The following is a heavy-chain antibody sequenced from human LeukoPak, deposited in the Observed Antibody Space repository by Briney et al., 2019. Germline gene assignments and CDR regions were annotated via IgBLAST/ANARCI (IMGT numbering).Heavy chain of an antibody. CDR3: ARGGSTRWPKNEKYYFDY. J-gene: IGHJ4*02. CDR2: IYYSGST. D-gene: IGHD3-10*01. CDR1: GGSISSSSYY. Sequence: SETLSLTCTVSGGSISSSSYYWGWIRQPPGKGLEWIGSIYYSGSTYYNPSLKSRVTISVDTSKNQFSLKLSSVTAADTAVYYCARGGSTRWPKNEKYYFDYWGQGTLVTVSS. V-gene: IGHV4-39*07.